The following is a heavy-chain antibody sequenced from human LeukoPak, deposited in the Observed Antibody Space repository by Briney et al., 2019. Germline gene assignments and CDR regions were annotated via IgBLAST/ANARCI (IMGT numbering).Heavy chain of an antibody. V-gene: IGHV4-59*01. J-gene: IGHJ4*02. CDR3: ARGVYIAAAQYGY. CDR1: GGSISSYY. D-gene: IGHD6-13*01. CDR2: IYYSRTT. Sequence: PSETLSLTCTVSGGSISSYYWSWVRQPPGKGLEWVSYIYYSRTTNYNPSLTRRVTISRETSKNHSSMKLSSVTAEDTAVYYCARGVYIAAAQYGYWGQGTLVTVSS.